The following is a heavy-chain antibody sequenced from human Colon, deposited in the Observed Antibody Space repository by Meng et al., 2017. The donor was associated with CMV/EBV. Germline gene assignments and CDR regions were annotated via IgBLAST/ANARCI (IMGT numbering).Heavy chain of an antibody. J-gene: IGHJ4*02. CDR1: GYKFSYSS. D-gene: IGHD6-13*01. Sequence: QVQLVQSGPEVKKRGDLVQVSCKTSGYKFSYSSMRWMRQAPGQGLEWMGFFDPRGDSTNYAENFVGRFTMTADMYTNTMHMELSSLGSDDTGFYYCAGGDSSWSTDFWGQGTLVTVSS. CDR2: FDPRGDST. CDR3: AGGDSSWSTDF. V-gene: IGHV1-46*01.